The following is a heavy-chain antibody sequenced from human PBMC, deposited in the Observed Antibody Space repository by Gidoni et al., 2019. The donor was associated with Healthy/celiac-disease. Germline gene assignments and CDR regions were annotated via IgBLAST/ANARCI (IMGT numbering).Heavy chain of an antibody. J-gene: IGHJ4*02. Sequence: QVQLVESGGGVVQPGRSLILSCAASGFTFSSYARHWVRQAPGKGLEWVAVISHDGSNKYYADSVKGRFTISRDNSKNTLYLQMNSLRAEDTAVYYCARDDERWLLQFDYWGQGTLVTVSS. CDR1: GFTFSSYA. CDR3: ARDDERWLLQFDY. V-gene: IGHV3-30-3*01. CDR2: ISHDGSNK. D-gene: IGHD1-26*01.